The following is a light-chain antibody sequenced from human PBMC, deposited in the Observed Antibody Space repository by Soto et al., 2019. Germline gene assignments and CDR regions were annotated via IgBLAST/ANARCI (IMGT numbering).Light chain of an antibody. Sequence: DIQINQSPSTVSASVDDRVTIHCRASQSISTWLAWYQQKPGKAPNLLIYDASTLESGGPPGFSGSGSGTEFTLTISSLQPDDSATYFCQQYTTYPYTSGQGTKVDI. CDR3: QQYTTYPYT. V-gene: IGKV1-5*01. CDR2: DAS. CDR1: QSISTW. J-gene: IGKJ2*01.